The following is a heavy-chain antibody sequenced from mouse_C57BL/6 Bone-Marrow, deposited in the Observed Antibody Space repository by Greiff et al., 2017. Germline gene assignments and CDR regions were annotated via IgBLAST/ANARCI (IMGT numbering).Heavy chain of an antibody. CDR3: ARSSTFFYYFDD. CDR2: FHPYNDDT. Sequence: LQESGAELVKPGASVKMSCKASGYTFTTYPIEWMKQNHGKSLEWIGNFHPYNDDTKYNEKFKGKATLTVEKSSNTVYLELSRLTSDDSAVYYCARSSTFFYYFDDWGQGTTLTVAS. J-gene: IGHJ2*01. D-gene: IGHD5-1*01. CDR1: GYTFTTYP. V-gene: IGHV1-47*01.